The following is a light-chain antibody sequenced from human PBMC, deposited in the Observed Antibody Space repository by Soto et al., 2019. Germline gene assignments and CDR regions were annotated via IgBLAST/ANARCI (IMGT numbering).Light chain of an antibody. CDR3: EQYRNFMLT. CDR2: DAS. V-gene: IGKV1-5*01. J-gene: IGKJ4*01. CDR1: QSISTW. Sequence: DLQVTQSPSTPSPSVEDRVTITCRASQSISTWLAWYQQKPGKAPKLLLYDASSLQSGAPSRLSGSGYGTEVALNFSSLQPDDFGNYYCEQYRNFMLTFGGETKVQVK.